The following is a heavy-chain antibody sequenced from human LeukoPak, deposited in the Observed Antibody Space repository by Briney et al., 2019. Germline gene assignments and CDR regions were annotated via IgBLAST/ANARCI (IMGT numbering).Heavy chain of an antibody. J-gene: IGHJ4*02. CDR2: IKKDGSEK. Sequence: PGGSLRLSCVASGFTFNNYWMSWARQAPGKGLEWVANIKKDGSEKYYVDSVKGRFTISRDNANNSLYLQMNSLRAEDTAVYYCARDGFDWGQGTLVTVSS. CDR3: ARDGFD. CDR1: GFTFNNYW. V-gene: IGHV3-7*01. D-gene: IGHD3-10*01.